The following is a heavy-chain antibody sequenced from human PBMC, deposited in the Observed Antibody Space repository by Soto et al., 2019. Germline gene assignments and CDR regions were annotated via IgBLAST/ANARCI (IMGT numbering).Heavy chain of an antibody. Sequence: ASVKVSCKASGYTFTNYAMHWVRQATGQGLEWMGWMNPNSGNTGYAQKFQGRVTMTRNASISTAYMELSSLRSEDTAVYYCARGTGYSSSWGYYYGMDVWGQGTTVTVSS. CDR2: MNPNSGNT. CDR1: GYTFTNYA. CDR3: ARGTGYSSSWGYYYGMDV. J-gene: IGHJ6*02. V-gene: IGHV1-8*02. D-gene: IGHD6-13*01.